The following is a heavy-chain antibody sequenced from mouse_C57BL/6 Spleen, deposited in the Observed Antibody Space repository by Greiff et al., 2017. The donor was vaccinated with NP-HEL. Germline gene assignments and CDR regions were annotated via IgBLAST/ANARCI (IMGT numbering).Heavy chain of an antibody. CDR1: GFTFSSYG. Sequence: EVHLVESGGDLVKPGGSLKLSCAASGFTFSSYGMSWVRQTPDKRLEWVATISSGGSYTYYPDSVKGRFTISRDNAKNTLYLQMSSLKSEDTAMYYCARGHGSSPYYFDYWGQGTTLTVSS. CDR3: ARGHGSSPYYFDY. V-gene: IGHV5-6*01. CDR2: ISSGGSYT. D-gene: IGHD1-1*01. J-gene: IGHJ2*01.